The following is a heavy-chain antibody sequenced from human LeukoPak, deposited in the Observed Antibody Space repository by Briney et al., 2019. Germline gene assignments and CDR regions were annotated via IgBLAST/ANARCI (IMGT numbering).Heavy chain of an antibody. CDR2: ISGNGGST. CDR1: GFTFSSYD. V-gene: IGHV3-23*01. CDR3: AKATGAFSYDTPDD. J-gene: IGHJ4*02. D-gene: IGHD3-16*01. Sequence: GGSLRLSCAASGFTFSSYDMTWVRQAPGKGLEWVSAISGNGGSTYYADSVRGRFTISRDNSKNTLYLQMNSLRAEDTAVYYCAKATGAFSYDTPDDWGQGTLVTVSS.